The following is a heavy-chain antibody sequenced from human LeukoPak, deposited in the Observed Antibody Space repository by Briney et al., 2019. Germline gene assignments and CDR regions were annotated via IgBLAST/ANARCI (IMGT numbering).Heavy chain of an antibody. CDR1: GFTFDDYA. V-gene: IGHV3-9*01. CDR2: ISWNGGSI. D-gene: IGHD4/OR15-4a*01. Sequence: GGSLRLSCVVSGFTFDDYAMHWVRQVPGKGLEWVSGISWNGGSIGYADSVKGRFTISRDNSKNTLYLQMNSLRAEDTAVYYCARRVGAYSHPYDYWGQGTLVTVSS. J-gene: IGHJ4*02. CDR3: ARRVGAYSHPYDY.